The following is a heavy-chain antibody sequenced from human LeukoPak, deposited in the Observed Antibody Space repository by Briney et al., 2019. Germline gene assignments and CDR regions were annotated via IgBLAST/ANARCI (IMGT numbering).Heavy chain of an antibody. D-gene: IGHD1-26*01. CDR3: AKEGFGNYYSAYFDY. V-gene: IGHV3-30*18. CDR2: ISYEGSTS. J-gene: IGHJ4*02. Sequence: SGGSLRLSCAASGFTFSSYGMQWVRQAPGKGLEWVAVISYEGSTSYYADSVKGRFTISRDNSKNTLYLQMNGLRAEDTAVYYCAKEGFGNYYSAYFDYWGQGTLVTVSS. CDR1: GFTFSSYG.